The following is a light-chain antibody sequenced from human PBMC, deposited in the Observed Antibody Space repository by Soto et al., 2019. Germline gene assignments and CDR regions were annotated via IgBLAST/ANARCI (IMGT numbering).Light chain of an antibody. J-gene: IGLJ2*01. CDR2: RNN. V-gene: IGLV1-47*01. CDR3: ATWDDSLSGVV. Sequence: QSVLTQPPSASGTPGQRVTISCSGSSSNIGSNYVYWYQQLPGTAPKLLMYRNNQRASGVPDRFSGSKSGTSASLAISGLRSEDEADYYCATWDDSLSGVVFGGGTKVTVL. CDR1: SSNIGSNY.